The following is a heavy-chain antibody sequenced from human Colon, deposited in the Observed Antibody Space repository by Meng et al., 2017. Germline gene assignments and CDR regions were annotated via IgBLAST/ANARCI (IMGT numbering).Heavy chain of an antibody. D-gene: IGHD3-3*01. Sequence: QGRLVQSGAELKKPGASVKVSCKTSGYTFTGHFIHWVRQAPGQAPEWMGRINPFSGGTKYAQKFQGRIILTGDMSINTAHMELNRLTSDDTGIYYCAREGYERSSFWATDLWGQGTLVTVSS. CDR2: INPFSGGT. CDR3: AREGYERSSFWATDL. V-gene: IGHV1-2*05. J-gene: IGHJ4*02. CDR1: GYTFTGHF.